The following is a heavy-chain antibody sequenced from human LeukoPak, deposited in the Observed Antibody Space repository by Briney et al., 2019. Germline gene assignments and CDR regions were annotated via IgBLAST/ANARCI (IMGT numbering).Heavy chain of an antibody. D-gene: IGHD5-12*01. Sequence: PSETLSLTCSVSGGSITGYYWSWIRQPPGKGLEWIGNIYYSGSTNYNPSLKSRVTISVDTSKNQFSLKLSSVTAADTAVYYCARLRGYYYDYWGQGTQVTVSS. CDR3: ARLRGYYYDY. J-gene: IGHJ4*02. CDR2: IYYSGST. V-gene: IGHV4-59*08. CDR1: GGSITGYY.